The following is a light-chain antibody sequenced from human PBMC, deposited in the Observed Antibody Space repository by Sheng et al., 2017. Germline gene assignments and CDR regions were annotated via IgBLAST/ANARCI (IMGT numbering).Light chain of an antibody. CDR1: QSLLRSDGKTY. J-gene: IGKJ3*01. Sequence: DVVMTQTPLFLSVTPGQAASISCKSSQSLLRSDGKTYLFWFVQRPGQSPQLLMYEVSKRFPGVSDRFSGSGSGTDFTLKISRVEADDVGTYYCMQSVHSFTFGPGTKLEIK. V-gene: IGKV2D-29*02. CDR3: MQSVHSFT. CDR2: EVS.